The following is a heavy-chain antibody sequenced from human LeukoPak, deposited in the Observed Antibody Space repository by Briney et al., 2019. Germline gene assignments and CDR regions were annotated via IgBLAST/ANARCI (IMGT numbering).Heavy chain of an antibody. V-gene: IGHV3-30*04. Sequence: GGSLRLSCAASGFTFSSNAMHWVRRAPGKGLEWVAVISYDGSNKYYADSVKGRFTISRDNSKNTLYLQMNSLRAEDTAVYYCARDRDAFDIWGQGTMVTVSS. CDR2: ISYDGSNK. CDR1: GFTFSSNA. J-gene: IGHJ3*02. CDR3: ARDRDAFDI.